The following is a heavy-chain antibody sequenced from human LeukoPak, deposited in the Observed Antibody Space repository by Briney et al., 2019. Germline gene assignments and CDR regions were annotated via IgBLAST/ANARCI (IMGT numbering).Heavy chain of an antibody. CDR2: TDHSGTT. CDR1: GGSFSGYF. Sequence: SETLSLTCAVYGGSFSGYFWSWIRQTPGKGLEWIGETDHSGTTNYNPSLKSRVIISPDTSKSQFSLKVNSVTAADTAVYYCASAYKASPLHNAIDSWGQGTPVTVSS. D-gene: IGHD1-14*01. V-gene: IGHV4-34*01. J-gene: IGHJ4*02. CDR3: ASAYKASPLHNAIDS.